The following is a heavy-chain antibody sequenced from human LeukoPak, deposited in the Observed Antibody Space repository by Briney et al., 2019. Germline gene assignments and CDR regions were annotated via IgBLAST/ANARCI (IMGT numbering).Heavy chain of an antibody. J-gene: IGHJ4*02. D-gene: IGHD3-16*01. CDR3: ARHYGDFYLDY. V-gene: IGHV4-59*02. Sequence: SETLSLTCTVSGYSVRSSYWSWIRQPPGRGLEYIGYIYHSGDNKYNPSLSSRVSMSLDTSKNQFSLNLTSVTAADSAVYYCARHYGDFYLDYWAQGTLVTVSS. CDR2: IYHSGDN. CDR1: GYSVRSSY.